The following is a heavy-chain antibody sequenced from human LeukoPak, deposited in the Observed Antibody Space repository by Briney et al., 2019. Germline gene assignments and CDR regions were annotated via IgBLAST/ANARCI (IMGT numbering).Heavy chain of an antibody. V-gene: IGHV3-15*01. CDR3: RAGREKDRSLLQKAYYYYMDV. J-gene: IGHJ6*03. D-gene: IGHD1-26*01. Sequence: GGSLRLSCAASGFTFSNAWMSWVRQAPGKGLEWVGRIKSKTDGGTTDYAAPVKGRFTISRDDSKNTLYLQMNSLKTEDTAVYYCRAGREKDRSLLQKAYYYYMDVWGKGTTVTVSS. CDR1: GFTFSNAW. CDR2: IKSKTDGGTT.